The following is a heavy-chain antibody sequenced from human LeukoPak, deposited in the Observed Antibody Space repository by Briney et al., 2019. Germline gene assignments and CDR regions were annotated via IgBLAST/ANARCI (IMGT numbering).Heavy chain of an antibody. CDR2: ISYDGSNK. CDR3: AKGPAMGPVGYYCGMDV. D-gene: IGHD2-2*01. CDR1: GFTFSSYG. Sequence: GGSLRLSCAASGFTFSSYGMHWVRQAPGKGLEWVAVISYDGSNKYYADSVKGRFTISRDNSKNTLYLQMNSLRAEDTAVYYCAKGPAMGPVGYYCGMDVWGKGTTVTVPS. J-gene: IGHJ6*04. V-gene: IGHV3-30*18.